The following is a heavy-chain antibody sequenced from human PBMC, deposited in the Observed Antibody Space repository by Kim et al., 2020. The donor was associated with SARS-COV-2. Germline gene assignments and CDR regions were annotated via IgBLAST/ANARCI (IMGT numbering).Heavy chain of an antibody. CDR3: ARDPSVYYYGMDV. J-gene: IGHJ6*02. V-gene: IGHV1-69*01. Sequence: QKFQGRVTITADESTSTAYMELSSLRSEDTAVYYCARDPSVYYYGMDVWGQGTTVTVSS.